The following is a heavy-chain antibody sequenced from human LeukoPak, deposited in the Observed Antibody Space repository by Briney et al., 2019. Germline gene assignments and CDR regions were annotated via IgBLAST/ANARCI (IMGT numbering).Heavy chain of an antibody. Sequence: GGSLRLSCAASGFTVSSTYMSWVRQAPGKGLEWVSAISGSGGSTYYADSVKGRFTISRDNSKNTLYLQMNSLRAEDTAVYYCAKVPAAMLYYYYGMDVWGQGTTVTVSS. V-gene: IGHV3-23*01. CDR2: ISGSGGST. CDR3: AKVPAAMLYYYYGMDV. J-gene: IGHJ6*02. D-gene: IGHD2-2*01. CDR1: GFTVSSTY.